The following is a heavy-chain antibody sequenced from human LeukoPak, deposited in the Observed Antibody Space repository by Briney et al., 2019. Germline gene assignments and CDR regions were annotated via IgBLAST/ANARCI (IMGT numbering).Heavy chain of an antibody. Sequence: PSETLSLTCTVSGASISSYYWSWIRQPPGKGLEWIEYIYYSGSTTYNTTLKSRVTISVDTSKTQFSLNLSSVTAADTAVYYCARAYTTATDWDIWGQGTMVTVSS. V-gene: IGHV4-59*01. J-gene: IGHJ3*02. D-gene: IGHD4-17*01. CDR3: ARAYTTATDWDI. CDR1: GASISSYY. CDR2: IYYSGST.